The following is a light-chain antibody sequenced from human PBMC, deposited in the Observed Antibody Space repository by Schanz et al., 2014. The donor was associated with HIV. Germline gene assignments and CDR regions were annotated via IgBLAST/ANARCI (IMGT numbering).Light chain of an antibody. CDR2: AAS. J-gene: IGKJ3*01. CDR3: QQYGTSFT. V-gene: IGKV1-12*01. CDR1: QTIGSW. Sequence: DIQMTQSPSSVSASVGDRVTITCRANQTIGSWLAWYQQKPEKAPKLLIYAASSLQSGVPSRFSGSGSGTDFTLTIARLEPEDFAVYYCQQYGTSFTFGPGTKVEIK.